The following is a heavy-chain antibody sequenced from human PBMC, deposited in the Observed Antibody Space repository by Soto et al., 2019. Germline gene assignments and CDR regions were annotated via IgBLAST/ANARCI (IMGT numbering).Heavy chain of an antibody. CDR3: ARGQSDSLAYFDY. J-gene: IGHJ4*02. V-gene: IGHV3-13*01. CDR2: VGPSGDT. Sequence: GGSLRLSCAASGFIFRNYDMHWVRQSIGKGLEWVSAVGPSGDTYYPGSVKGRFTISRENAKNPLYLQMNSLRTGDTAVYYCARGQSDSLAYFDYWGQGILVTVSS. D-gene: IGHD3-3*01. CDR1: GFIFRNYD.